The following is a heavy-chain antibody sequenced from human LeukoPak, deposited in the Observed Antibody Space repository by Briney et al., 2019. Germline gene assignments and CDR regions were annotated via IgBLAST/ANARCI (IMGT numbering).Heavy chain of an antibody. CDR3: ARVNLLGYCTNGVCPGGGLPFDY. Sequence: SETLSLTCAVYGGSFSVYYWSWIRQPPGKGLEWIGKINHCGSTNYPASLKSRVTISRDTSKNQFSLKLRSVTAADTAVYYCARVNLLGYCTNGVCPGGGLPFDYWGQGTLVTVSS. D-gene: IGHD2-8*01. J-gene: IGHJ4*02. CDR1: GGSFSVYY. CDR2: INHCGST. V-gene: IGHV4-34*01.